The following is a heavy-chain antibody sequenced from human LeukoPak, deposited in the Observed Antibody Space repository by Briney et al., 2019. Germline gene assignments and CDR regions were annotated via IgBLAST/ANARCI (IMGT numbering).Heavy chain of an antibody. Sequence: GGSLRLSCAASKFTFSNYEMNWVRQAPGKGLEWVAYTSRGGSDISYADSVKGRFTISTDNANSSLYLQMNSLRAEDTAVYFCVRARLIRLENFFDYWGQGTLVTVSS. CDR2: TSRGGSDI. CDR1: KFTFSNYE. CDR3: VRARLIRLENFFDY. D-gene: IGHD2-21*02. V-gene: IGHV3-48*03. J-gene: IGHJ4*02.